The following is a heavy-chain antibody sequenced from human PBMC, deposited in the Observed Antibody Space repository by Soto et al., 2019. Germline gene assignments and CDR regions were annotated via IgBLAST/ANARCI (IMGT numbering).Heavy chain of an antibody. CDR3: ARQYCSGGSCYSGAFDI. CDR2: INPSGGST. D-gene: IGHD2-15*01. V-gene: IGHV1-46*03. J-gene: IGHJ3*02. CDR1: GYTFTSYY. Sequence: QVQLVQSGAEVKKPGASVKVSCKASGYTFTSYYMHWVRQAPGQGLEWMGIINPSGGSTSHAQKFQGRVTMTRDTSTSTVYMELSSLRSEDTAVYYCARQYCSGGSCYSGAFDIWGKGTMVTVSS.